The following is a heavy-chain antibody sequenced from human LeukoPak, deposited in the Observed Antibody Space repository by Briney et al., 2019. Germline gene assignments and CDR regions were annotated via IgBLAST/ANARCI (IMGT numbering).Heavy chain of an antibody. V-gene: IGHV3-48*03. CDR2: ISSSGSMI. J-gene: IGHJ4*02. CDR1: AFTFSTYE. D-gene: IGHD2-21*02. Sequence: GSLRLSCAASAFTFSTYEMNWVRQAPGKGLEWVSYISSSGSMIYYADSVKGRLTVSRDNAKNSLYLQMNSLTVEDTAVYYCAREVADCGGDCLAPWGQGTLVTVSS. CDR3: AREVADCGGDCLAP.